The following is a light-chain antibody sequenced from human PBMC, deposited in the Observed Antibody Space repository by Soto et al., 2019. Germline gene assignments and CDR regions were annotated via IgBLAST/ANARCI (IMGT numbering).Light chain of an antibody. J-gene: IGLJ1*01. V-gene: IGLV1-47*01. CDR1: SYNIGSNY. CDR3: AAWDDSLSGYV. Sequence: QLVLTQPPSASGTPGQRVTISCSGSSYNIGSNYVYWYQQLPGTAPKLLIYRNNQRPSGVPDRFSGSKSGTSASLAISGLRSEDEADYYCAAWDDSLSGYVFGTRTKLTVL. CDR2: RNN.